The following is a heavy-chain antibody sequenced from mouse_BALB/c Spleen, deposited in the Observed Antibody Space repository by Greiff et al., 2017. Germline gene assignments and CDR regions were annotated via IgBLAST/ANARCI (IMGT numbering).Heavy chain of an antibody. J-gene: IGHJ3*01. V-gene: IGHV1-9*01. CDR2: ILPGSGST. D-gene: IGHD1-2*01. Sequence: EDILEWIGEILPGSGSTNYNEKFKGKATMTADTSSNTAYLQLSSLTSEDTAVYYCNAGDGYGFAYWGQGTLVTVSA. CDR3: NAGDGYGFAY.